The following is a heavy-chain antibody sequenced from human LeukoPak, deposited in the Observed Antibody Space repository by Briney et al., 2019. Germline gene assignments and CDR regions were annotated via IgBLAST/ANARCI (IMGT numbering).Heavy chain of an antibody. CDR1: GYILTRYG. V-gene: IGHV1-18*01. Sequence: ASVKVSCKSSGYILTRYGISWVRQAPGQGLEWMGWISAYNGNTNYAQKFQGRVTMTTDTSTSTDYMELRSLRSDDTAVYYCARDHRLGVMVAYGMDVWGQGTTVSVSS. CDR2: ISAYNGNT. D-gene: IGHD2-15*01. J-gene: IGHJ6*02. CDR3: ARDHRLGVMVAYGMDV.